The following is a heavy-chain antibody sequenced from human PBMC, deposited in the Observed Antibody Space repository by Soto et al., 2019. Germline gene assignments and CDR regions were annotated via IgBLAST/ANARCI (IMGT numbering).Heavy chain of an antibody. D-gene: IGHD1-26*01. CDR3: AGDQDGATRTEMVY. CDR2: IIPIFGTA. J-gene: IGHJ4*02. V-gene: IGHV1-69*12. CDR1: GGTFSSYA. Sequence: QVQLVQSGAEVKKPGASVKVSCKSSGGTFSSYAISWVRQAPGQGLEGMGGIIPIFGTANYAQKVQGRVTMTAEESMSPAYMELSSLRSEEPAVYYCAGDQDGATRTEMVYWGQGTLVTVSS.